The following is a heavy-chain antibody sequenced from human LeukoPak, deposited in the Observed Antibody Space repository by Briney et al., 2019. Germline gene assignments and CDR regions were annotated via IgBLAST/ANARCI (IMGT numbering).Heavy chain of an antibody. J-gene: IGHJ5*02. Sequence: SETLSLTCTVSGASISRSSHYWGWIRQPPGKGLEWIGSIYYSGITSYNPSLKGRVTISVDASKNQFSLKLSSVTAADTAEYYCARHDGDFHVNWFDTWGQGTLVTVSS. CDR2: IYYSGIT. CDR3: ARHDGDFHVNWFDT. D-gene: IGHD4-17*01. V-gene: IGHV4-39*01. CDR1: GASISRSSHY.